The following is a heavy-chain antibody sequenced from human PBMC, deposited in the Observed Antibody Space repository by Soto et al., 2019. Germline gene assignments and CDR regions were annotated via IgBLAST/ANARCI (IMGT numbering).Heavy chain of an antibody. CDR3: AREARYYYDSSGYYDAFDI. J-gene: IGHJ3*02. D-gene: IGHD3-22*01. Sequence: GGSLRLSCAASGFTFSDYYMSWIRQAPGKGLEWVSYISSSGSTIYYADSVKGRFTISRDNAKNSLYLQMNSLRAEDTAVYYCAREARYYYDSSGYYDAFDIWGQGTMVTVSS. CDR2: ISSSGSTI. V-gene: IGHV3-11*01. CDR1: GFTFSDYY.